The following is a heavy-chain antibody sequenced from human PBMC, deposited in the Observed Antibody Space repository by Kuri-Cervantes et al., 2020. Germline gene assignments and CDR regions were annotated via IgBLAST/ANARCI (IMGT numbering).Heavy chain of an antibody. Sequence: GGSLRLSCAASGFTFSSYGMHWVRQAPGKGLEWVAVIWYDGSNKYYADSVKGRFTISRDNSKNTLYLQMNSPRAEDTAVYYCARDRLRLVSDDAFDIWGQGTMVTVSS. J-gene: IGHJ3*02. CDR2: IWYDGSNK. CDR3: ARDRLRLVSDDAFDI. D-gene: IGHD6-19*01. V-gene: IGHV3-33*08. CDR1: GFTFSSYG.